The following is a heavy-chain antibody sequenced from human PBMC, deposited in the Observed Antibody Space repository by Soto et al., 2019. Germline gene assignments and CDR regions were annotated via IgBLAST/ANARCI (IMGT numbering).Heavy chain of an antibody. D-gene: IGHD2-8*01. V-gene: IGHV3-64*01. CDR1: GFTFSSYD. CDR3: VRRVSENFDY. J-gene: IGHJ4*02. Sequence: EVQLAESGGGMVQPGGSLRLSCVASGFTFSSYDMHWVRQAPGKGLEYVSSIRSHGSTTYYANSVKGRFTFSRDNSKNTVYLQMGSLRAEVISVDYCVRRVSENFDYWGQGTLVTVSS. CDR2: IRSHGSTT.